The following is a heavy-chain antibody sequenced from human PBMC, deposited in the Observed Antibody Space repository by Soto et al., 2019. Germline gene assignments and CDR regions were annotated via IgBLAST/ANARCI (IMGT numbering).Heavy chain of an antibody. J-gene: IGHJ3*02. CDR3: ASGNGFLWGRYDDTFDI. CDR2: IYHDRST. D-gene: IGHD3-16*01. V-gene: IGHV4-4*02. CDR1: GGSISSNNY. Sequence: SETLSLTCAVSGGSISSNNYWTWVRQPPGRGVEWIGHIYHDRSTLYNSTLKSRVTITVDKSKNQFSLKVNYVTAADTAVSYCASGNGFLWGRYDDTFDIWGQGTRVTVS.